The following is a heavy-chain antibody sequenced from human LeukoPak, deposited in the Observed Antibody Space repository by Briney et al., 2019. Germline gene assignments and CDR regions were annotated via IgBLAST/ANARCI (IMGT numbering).Heavy chain of an antibody. CDR1: GFTCSDYS. CDR2: ISSSGFTL. J-gene: IGHJ4*02. D-gene: IGHD5-24*01. CDR3: TRDRGWQQFDY. V-gene: IGHV3-48*02. Sequence: PGGSLRLSCVASGFTCSDYSMNWVRQAPGKGLEWVSYISSSGFTLNYADSVKGRFTISRDNAKNSLYLQMSSLRDDDTAVYYCTRDRGWQQFDYWGQGTLVTVSS.